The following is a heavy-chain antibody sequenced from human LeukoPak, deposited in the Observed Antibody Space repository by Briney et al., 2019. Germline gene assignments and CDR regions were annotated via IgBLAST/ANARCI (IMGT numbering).Heavy chain of an antibody. Sequence: PSETLSLTCTVSGGSISSSSYYWGWIRQPPGKGLEWIGSIYYSGSTYYNPSLKSRVTISVDTSKNQFSLKLSSVTAADTAVYYCARHHDALYGDYGGGYFDYWGQGTLVTVSS. V-gene: IGHV4-39*01. CDR2: IYYSGST. D-gene: IGHD4-17*01. J-gene: IGHJ4*02. CDR3: ARHHDALYGDYGGGYFDY. CDR1: GGSISSSSYY.